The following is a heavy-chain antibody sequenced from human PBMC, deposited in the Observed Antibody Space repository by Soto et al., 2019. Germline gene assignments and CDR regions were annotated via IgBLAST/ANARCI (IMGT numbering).Heavy chain of an antibody. CDR1: GFTFSSYV. CDR3: TRDRGGTEFWIGYPTGWFQP. Sequence: GGSLRLSCAASGFTFSSYVMHWVRQAPGKGLEWLAVISYDGSNKDYADSVKGRFSISRDNSENTLYLQMNSLRAEDTAIYYCTRDRGGTEFWIGYPTGWFQPWGQGISVTVSS. J-gene: IGHJ5*02. V-gene: IGHV3-30*03. D-gene: IGHD3-3*01. CDR2: ISYDGSNK.